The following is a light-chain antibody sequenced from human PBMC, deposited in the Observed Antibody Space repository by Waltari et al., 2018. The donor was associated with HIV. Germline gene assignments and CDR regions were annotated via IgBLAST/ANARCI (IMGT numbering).Light chain of an antibody. CDR2: ATS. Sequence: DIQLTQSPSFLSASVGDRVTITGRASQGISSYLAWYQQKPGKAPKLLFYATSTLQSGVPSRFSGSGSGTEFTLTISRLQPEDFATYFCQQLNSFPLTFGGGTKVEIK. V-gene: IGKV1-9*01. CDR3: QQLNSFPLT. J-gene: IGKJ4*01. CDR1: QGISSY.